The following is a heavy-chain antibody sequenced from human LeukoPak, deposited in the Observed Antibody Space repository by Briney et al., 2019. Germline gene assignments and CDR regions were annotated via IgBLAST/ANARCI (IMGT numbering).Heavy chain of an antibody. CDR1: GFTFSSYA. J-gene: IGHJ4*02. CDR2: ISGSGGST. CDR3: AKSVVVITHAFDY. V-gene: IGHV3-23*01. Sequence: GGSRRLSCAASGFTFSSYAMSWVRKAPGKGLEWVSAISGSGGSTYYADSVKGRFTISRDNSKNTLYLQMNSLRAEDTAVYYCAKSVVVITHAFDYWGQGTLVTVSS. D-gene: IGHD3-22*01.